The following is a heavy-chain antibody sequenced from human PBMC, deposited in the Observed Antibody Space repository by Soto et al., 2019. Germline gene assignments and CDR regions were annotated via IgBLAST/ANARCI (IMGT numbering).Heavy chain of an antibody. CDR2: IKQDGSEK. CDR1: GFTFSGYL. V-gene: IGHV3-7*01. CDR3: ASEVDQAMFGSGY. J-gene: IGHJ4*02. D-gene: IGHD3-10*02. Sequence: GGSVRLSCAASGFTFSGYLMNWVRQAPGEGLEWVANIKQDGSEKYYVDSVKGRFTISRDNAKNSPYLQMNSLRAEDTAVYYCASEVDQAMFGSGYWGQGT.